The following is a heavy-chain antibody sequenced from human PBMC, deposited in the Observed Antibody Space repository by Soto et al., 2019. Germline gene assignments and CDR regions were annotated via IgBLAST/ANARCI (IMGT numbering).Heavy chain of an antibody. CDR3: ARDLGYCSSTSCYKSYYYYGMDV. V-gene: IGHV1-3*01. Sequence: ASVKVSCKASGYTFTSYAMHWVRQAPGQRLEWMGWINAGNGNAKYSQKFQGRVTITRDTSASTAYMELGSLRSEDTAVYYCARDLGYCSSTSCYKSYYYYGMDVWGQGTTVTVSS. J-gene: IGHJ6*02. CDR1: GYTFTSYA. D-gene: IGHD2-2*02. CDR2: INAGNGNA.